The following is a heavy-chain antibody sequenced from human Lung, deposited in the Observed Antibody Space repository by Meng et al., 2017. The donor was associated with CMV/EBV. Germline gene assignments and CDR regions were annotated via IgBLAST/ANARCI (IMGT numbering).Heavy chain of an antibody. D-gene: IGHD3-22*01. Sequence: GESLKISCAASGFTFSGSAMHWVRQASGKGLEWVGRIRSKANSYATAYAASVKGRFTISRDDSKNTAYLQMNSLKTEDTAVYYCTRHEREYYYGSSGTPYHYYYGMDVXGQGXTVTVSS. V-gene: IGHV3-73*01. J-gene: IGHJ6*02. CDR2: IRSKANSYAT. CDR3: TRHEREYYYGSSGTPYHYYYGMDV. CDR1: GFTFSGSA.